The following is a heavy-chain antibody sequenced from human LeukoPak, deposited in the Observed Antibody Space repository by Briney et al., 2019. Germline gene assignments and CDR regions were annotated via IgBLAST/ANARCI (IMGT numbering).Heavy chain of an antibody. CDR1: GFTFSSYS. V-gene: IGHV3-21*01. J-gene: IGHJ4*02. CDR2: ISSSSSYI. CDR3: ARDPIPYYFDY. Sequence: GGSLRLSCAASGFTFSSYSMNWVRQALGKGLEWVSSISSSSSYIYYADSVKGRFTISRDNAKNSLYLQMNSLRAEDTAVYYCARDPIPYYFDYWGQGTLVTVSS. D-gene: IGHD2-2*02.